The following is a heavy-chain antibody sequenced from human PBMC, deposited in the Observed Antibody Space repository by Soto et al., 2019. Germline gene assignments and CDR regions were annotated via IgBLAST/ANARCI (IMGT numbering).Heavy chain of an antibody. CDR3: AKDNDQDRYGPFDY. V-gene: IGHV3-9*01. CDR1: GFSFDDYG. D-gene: IGHD2-15*01. J-gene: IGHJ4*02. Sequence: EVQLVESGGGSVQPGRSLRLSCAASGFSFDDYGMHWVRQGPGKGLEWVSGISWNSGDIYYADSVKGRFTISRDNAKRSLYLQMNSLRTEDTALYYCAKDNDQDRYGPFDYWGQGILLTVSS. CDR2: ISWNSGDI.